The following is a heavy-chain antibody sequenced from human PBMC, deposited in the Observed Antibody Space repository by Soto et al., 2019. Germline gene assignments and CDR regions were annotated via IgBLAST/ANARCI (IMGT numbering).Heavy chain of an antibody. D-gene: IGHD3-10*01. CDR3: ARSQILLWFGELHYYFDY. CDR1: GGSFSGYY. V-gene: IGHV4-34*01. Sequence: SETLSLTCAVCGGSFSGYYCSWIRHPPWKGLEWIGEINHSGSTNYNPSLKSRVTISVDTSKKQFSLKLSSVTAADTAVYYCARSQILLWFGELHYYFDYWGQRTLVAVSS. CDR2: INHSGST. J-gene: IGHJ4*02.